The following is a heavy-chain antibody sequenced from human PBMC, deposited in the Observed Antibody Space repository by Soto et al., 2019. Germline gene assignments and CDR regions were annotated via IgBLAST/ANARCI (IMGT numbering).Heavy chain of an antibody. V-gene: IGHV1-69*02. D-gene: IGHD5-12*01. CDR3: ATGGYSGYDPY. J-gene: IGHJ4*02. CDR1: GGTFSSYT. Sequence: QVQLVQSGAEVKKPGSSVKVSCKASGGTFSSYTISWVRQAPGQGLEWMGRIIPILGIANYAQKFQGRVTITADKSTSTAYMELSSLRSEDTAVYYCATGGYSGYDPYWGQGTLVTVSS. CDR2: IIPILGIA.